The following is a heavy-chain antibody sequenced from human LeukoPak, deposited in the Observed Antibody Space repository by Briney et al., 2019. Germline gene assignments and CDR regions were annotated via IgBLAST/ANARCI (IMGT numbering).Heavy chain of an antibody. CDR1: GFTFSNAW. CDR2: IKSKTDGGTT. V-gene: IGHV3-15*01. Sequence: MSGGSLRLSCAASGFTFSNAWMSWVRQAPGKGLEWVGRIKSKTDGGTTDYAAPVKGRFTISRDDSKNTLYLQMNSLKTEDTAVYYCNTTVARLFAYYYYMDVWGKGTTVTVSS. CDR3: NTTVARLFAYYYYMDV. D-gene: IGHD6-6*01. J-gene: IGHJ6*03.